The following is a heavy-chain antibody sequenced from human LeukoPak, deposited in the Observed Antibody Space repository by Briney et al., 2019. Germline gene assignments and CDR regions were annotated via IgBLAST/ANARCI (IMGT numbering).Heavy chain of an antibody. CDR3: ARGGSLGY. D-gene: IGHD6-13*01. V-gene: IGHV3-48*03. CDR1: GFTFSSYE. J-gene: IGHJ4*02. Sequence: PGGSLRLSCAASGFTFSSYEMNWVRQAPGKGLEWVSKISSSGSAIYYADSVKGRFTISRDNAKSPLYLQLNSLRAEDTAVYYCARGGSLGYWGQGTLVTVSS. CDR2: ISSSGSAI.